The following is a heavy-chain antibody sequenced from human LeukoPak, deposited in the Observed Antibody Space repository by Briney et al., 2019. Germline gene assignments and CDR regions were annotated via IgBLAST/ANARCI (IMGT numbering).Heavy chain of an antibody. CDR1: GGSISSYY. CDR3: ARGLPQGDSGYDTLLDY. D-gene: IGHD5-12*01. Sequence: SETLSLTCTVSGGSISSYYWSWIRQPPGKGLEWIGYIYYSGSTNYNPSLKSRVTISVDTSKNQFSLKLSSVTAADTAVYYCARGLPQGDSGYDTLLDYWGQGTLVTVSS. V-gene: IGHV4-59*01. J-gene: IGHJ4*02. CDR2: IYYSGST.